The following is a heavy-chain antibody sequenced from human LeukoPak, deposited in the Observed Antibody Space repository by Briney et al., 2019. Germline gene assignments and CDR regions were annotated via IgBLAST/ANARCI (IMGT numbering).Heavy chain of an antibody. V-gene: IGHV3-7*01. Sequence: GGSLRLSCAASGFTFDDHGMSWVRQAPGKGLEWVANIKQDGSEKYYVDSVKGRFTISRDNAKNSLYLQMNSLRAEDTAVYYCARDLIYGDYGDYWGQGTLVTVSS. CDR3: ARDLIYGDYGDY. J-gene: IGHJ4*02. CDR1: GFTFDDHG. CDR2: IKQDGSEK. D-gene: IGHD4-17*01.